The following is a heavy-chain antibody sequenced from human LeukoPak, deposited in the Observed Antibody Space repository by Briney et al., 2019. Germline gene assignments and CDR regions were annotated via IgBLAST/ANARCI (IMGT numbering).Heavy chain of an antibody. CDR3: AKGKALNYGSGFYYYYYVDV. Sequence: PGGSLRLSCATSGFTFSNYGMHWVRQAPGKGLEWVAFIRNDGSNKYYADSVKGRFTISRDNSKNTLYLQVNSLRAEDTAVYYCAKGKALNYGSGFYYYYYVDVWGKGTTVTVSS. D-gene: IGHD3-10*01. CDR1: GFTFSNYG. CDR2: IRNDGSNK. V-gene: IGHV3-30*02. J-gene: IGHJ6*03.